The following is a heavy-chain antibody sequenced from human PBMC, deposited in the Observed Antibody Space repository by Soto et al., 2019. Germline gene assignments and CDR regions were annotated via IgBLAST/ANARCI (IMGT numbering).Heavy chain of an antibody. CDR2: ISSSGSTI. CDR3: ARERCSSTSCYSPWFDP. CDR1: GFTFSSYE. D-gene: IGHD2-2*02. Sequence: GGSLRLSCAASGFTFSSYEMNWVRQAPGKGLEWVSYISSSGSTIYYAGSVKGRFTISRDNAKNSLYLQMNSLRAEDTAVYYCARERCSSTSCYSPWFDPWGQGTLVTVSS. J-gene: IGHJ5*02. V-gene: IGHV3-48*03.